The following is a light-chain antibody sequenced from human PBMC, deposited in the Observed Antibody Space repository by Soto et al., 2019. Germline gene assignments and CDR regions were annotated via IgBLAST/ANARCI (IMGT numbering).Light chain of an antibody. CDR3: SSYAGDTTSDVV. CDR2: EGS. J-gene: IGLJ2*01. V-gene: IGLV2-23*01. Sequence: QSALTQPASVSGSPGQSITISCTGTSSDVGSYNLVSWYHQHPGKAPKLLIYEGSKRPSGVSNRFSGSKSGSTASLTVSGLQAEDEADYYCSSYAGDTTSDVVFGGGTKLTVL. CDR1: SSDVGSYNL.